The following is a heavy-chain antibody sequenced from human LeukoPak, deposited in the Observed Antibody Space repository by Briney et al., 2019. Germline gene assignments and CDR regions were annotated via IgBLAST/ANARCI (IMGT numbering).Heavy chain of an antibody. Sequence: GGSLRLSCAASGFTFSSYAMHWVRQAPGKGLEWVAVIWYDGSNKYYADSVRGRFTISRDHSKNTLYLQMKSLRAEDTAVYYCARELEIAVAGTLGYWGQGTLVTVSS. CDR3: ARELEIAVAGTLGY. D-gene: IGHD6-19*01. CDR1: GFTFSSYA. V-gene: IGHV3-33*01. J-gene: IGHJ4*02. CDR2: IWYDGSNK.